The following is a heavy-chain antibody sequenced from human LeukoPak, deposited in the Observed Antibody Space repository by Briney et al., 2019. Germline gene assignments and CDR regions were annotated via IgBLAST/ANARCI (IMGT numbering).Heavy chain of an antibody. D-gene: IGHD2-15*01. Sequence: GGSLRLSCAASGFTFSSYEMNWVRQAPGKGLEWVSSISSSGSTIYYADSVKGRFTISRDNAKNSLYLQMNSLRAEDTAVYYCARDCGGGSCYGPYDAFDIWGQGTMVTVSS. CDR3: ARDCGGGSCYGPYDAFDI. CDR2: ISSSGSTI. CDR1: GFTFSSYE. J-gene: IGHJ3*02. V-gene: IGHV3-48*03.